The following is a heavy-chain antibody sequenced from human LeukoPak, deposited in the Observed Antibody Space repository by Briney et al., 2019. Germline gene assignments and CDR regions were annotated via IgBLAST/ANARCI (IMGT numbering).Heavy chain of an antibody. Sequence: PGGSLTLSCAASGFTFSSYAMTWVRQAPGKGLEGVSSLSGSGGGKWYAGSVKGRFTISRDNSNNVMYLQMNSLRAEDTASYYCAKDRTPYSRSGGYYLGAFDLWGHGTMVIVSS. D-gene: IGHD3-10*01. J-gene: IGHJ3*01. CDR1: GFTFSSYA. CDR2: LSGSGGGK. V-gene: IGHV3-23*01. CDR3: AKDRTPYSRSGGYYLGAFDL.